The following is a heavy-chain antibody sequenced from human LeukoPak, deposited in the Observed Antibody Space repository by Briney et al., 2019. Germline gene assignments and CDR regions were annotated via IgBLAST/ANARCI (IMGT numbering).Heavy chain of an antibody. D-gene: IGHD6-19*01. CDR1: GFTFSRYA. V-gene: IGHV3-23*01. CDR2: VSTDGDT. Sequence: PGGSLRLSCAASGFTFSRYAMSWVRQAPGKGLEWVSSVSTDGDTYYTDSVKGRFTISRDTSRNTLFLQMTSLRAEDTALYYCARSRSGSVAGTSDYWGQGTLVTVSS. J-gene: IGHJ4*02. CDR3: ARSRSGSVAGTSDY.